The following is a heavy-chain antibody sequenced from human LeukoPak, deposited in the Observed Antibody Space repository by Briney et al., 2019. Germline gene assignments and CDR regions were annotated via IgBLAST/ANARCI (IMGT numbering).Heavy chain of an antibody. V-gene: IGHV3-23*01. Sequence: GGSLRLSCAASGFTFSTYAMSWVRQAPGKGLEWVSSISGISGGGGSTYYADSVKGRFTISRDNSKDTLYLQMNSLRGEDTAVYYCAKLGRYQLPLDDFWGQGTLVIVS. CDR2: ISGISGGGGST. CDR1: GFTFSTYA. D-gene: IGHD2-2*01. CDR3: AKLGRYQLPLDDF. J-gene: IGHJ4*02.